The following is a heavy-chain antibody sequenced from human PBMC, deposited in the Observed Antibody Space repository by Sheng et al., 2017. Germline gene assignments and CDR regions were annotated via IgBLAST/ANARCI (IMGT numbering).Heavy chain of an antibody. Sequence: QVQLQQWGAGLLKPSETPSLTCAVYGGSFSGYYWSWIRQPPGKGLEWIGEINHSGSTNYNPSLKSRVTISVDTSKNQFSLKLSSVTAADTAVYYCAKTEWMATTRPGAFDIWGQGTMVTVSS. CDR2: INHSGST. V-gene: IGHV4-34*01. CDR3: AKTEWMATTRPGAFDI. D-gene: IGHD5-12*01. J-gene: IGHJ3*02. CDR1: GGSFSGYY.